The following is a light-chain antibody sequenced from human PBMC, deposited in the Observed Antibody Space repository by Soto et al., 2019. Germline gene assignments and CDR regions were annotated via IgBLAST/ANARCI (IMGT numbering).Light chain of an antibody. CDR3: QAYDSSLSGYV. Sequence: QSVLTQPPSVSGAPGQRVTISCTGSSSNIGAGYDVHWYQQLPGTAPKLLIYCNSNRPSGVPERFSGSKSGTSASLAITGLQAEDEADYYCQAYDSSLSGYVFGTGTKLTVL. J-gene: IGLJ1*01. V-gene: IGLV1-40*01. CDR1: SSNIGAGYD. CDR2: CNS.